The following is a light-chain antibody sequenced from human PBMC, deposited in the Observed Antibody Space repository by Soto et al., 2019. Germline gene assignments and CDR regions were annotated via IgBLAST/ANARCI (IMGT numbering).Light chain of an antibody. CDR2: EVT. J-gene: IGLJ3*02. Sequence: QSALTQPPSASGSPGQSVTISCTGTSSDVGAYNYVSWYQQHAGKAPKLVIYEVTKRPSGVPDRFSGSKSANTASLTVSGLQAEDEADYDCSSFASSNTWVFGGGTKLTVL. V-gene: IGLV2-8*01. CDR3: SSFASSNTWV. CDR1: SSDVGAYNY.